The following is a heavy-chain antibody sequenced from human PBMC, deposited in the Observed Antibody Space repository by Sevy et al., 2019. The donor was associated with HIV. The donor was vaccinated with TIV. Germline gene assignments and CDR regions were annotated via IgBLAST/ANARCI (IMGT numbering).Heavy chain of an antibody. J-gene: IGHJ6*02. V-gene: IGHV3-23*01. Sequence: GGSLRLSCAASGFPFSSYAMSWVRQAPGRGLEWVSTLIGGGRRTYYADSVTGRFIISRDNSRNTLYLQMNSLRAEDTAIYYCAKRRFQSGRSGGGANYGMDVCGRGTTVTVSS. CDR1: GFPFSSYA. CDR3: AKRRFQSGRSGGGANYGMDV. D-gene: IGHD2-8*02. CDR2: LIGGGRRT.